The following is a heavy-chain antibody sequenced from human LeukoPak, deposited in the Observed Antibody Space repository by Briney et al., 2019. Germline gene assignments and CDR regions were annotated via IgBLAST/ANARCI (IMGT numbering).Heavy chain of an antibody. CDR2: ISAYNGGT. CDR1: GYTFTNYG. V-gene: IGHV1-18*01. Sequence: GASVKVSCKASGYTFTNYGITWVRQAPGQGLEWMGWISAYNGGTNYAQKLQGRVTMTTDTSTSTAYMELRSLRSDDTAVYYCARELGDDTSGSIWGQGTMVTVSS. J-gene: IGHJ3*02. CDR3: ARELGDDTSGSI. D-gene: IGHD3-22*01.